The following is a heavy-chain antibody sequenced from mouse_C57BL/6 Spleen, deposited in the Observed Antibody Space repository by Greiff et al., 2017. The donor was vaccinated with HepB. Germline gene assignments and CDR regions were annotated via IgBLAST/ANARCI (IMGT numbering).Heavy chain of an antibody. CDR3: ARRDYGSSYAMDS. Sequence: QVQLQQPGAELVMPGASVKLSCKASGYTFTSYWMHWVKQRPGQGLEWIGEIDPSDSYTNYNQKFKGKSTLTVDKSSSTAYMQLSSLTSEDSAVYYCARRDYGSSYAMDSWGQGTSVTVSS. CDR1: GYTFTSYW. CDR2: IDPSDSYT. V-gene: IGHV1-69*01. D-gene: IGHD1-1*01. J-gene: IGHJ4*01.